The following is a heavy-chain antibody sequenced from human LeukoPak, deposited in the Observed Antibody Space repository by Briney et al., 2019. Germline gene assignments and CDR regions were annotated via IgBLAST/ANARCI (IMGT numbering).Heavy chain of an antibody. CDR2: FYYSGST. D-gene: IGHD4-23*01. CDR3: ARLRWSQYYFAY. J-gene: IGHJ4*02. Sequence: SQTLSLTCTVSGASITSYTSYWGWIRQPPGKGLEWSGSFYYSGSTYYHPSLKSRVTISVDTSKNQFSLKLSSVPAADTAVYYCARLRWSQYYFAYWGQGTLVTVSS. V-gene: IGHV4-39*01. CDR1: GASITSYTSY.